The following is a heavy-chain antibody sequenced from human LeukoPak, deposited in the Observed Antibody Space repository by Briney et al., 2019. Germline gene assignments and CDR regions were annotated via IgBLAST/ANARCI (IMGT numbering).Heavy chain of an antibody. CDR3: ASDRSSAVDAFDI. D-gene: IGHD6-13*01. Sequence: SVKVSCKASGGTFSSYTISWVRQAPGQGLEWMGRIIPILGIANYAQKFQSRVTITADKSTSTAYMELSSLRSEDTAVYYCASDRSSAVDAFDIWGQGTMVTVSS. CDR2: IIPILGIA. CDR1: GGTFSSYT. V-gene: IGHV1-69*02. J-gene: IGHJ3*02.